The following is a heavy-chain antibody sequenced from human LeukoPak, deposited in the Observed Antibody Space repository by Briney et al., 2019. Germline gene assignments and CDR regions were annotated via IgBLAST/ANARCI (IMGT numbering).Heavy chain of an antibody. CDR1: GFTFSSYA. V-gene: IGHV3-23*01. J-gene: IGHJ4*02. CDR3: AKGVYYHDRSGYYSQVSYYFDY. Sequence: GGSLRLSCAASGFTFSSYAMSWVRQAPGKGLEWVSAISGSGGSTYDADSVKGRFTISRDNSKKAPYLQMNSLRGEDSAVYYCAKGVYYHDRSGYYSQVSYYFDYWGQGTLVTVSS. CDR2: ISGSGGST. D-gene: IGHD3-22*01.